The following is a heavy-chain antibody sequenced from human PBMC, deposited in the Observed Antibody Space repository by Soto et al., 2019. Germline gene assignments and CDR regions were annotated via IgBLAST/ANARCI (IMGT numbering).Heavy chain of an antibody. V-gene: IGHV1-18*01. Sequence: QVQLVQSGAEVKEPGASVKVSCKASGFAFTNYGFNWVRQAPGQGLEWVGGITVYNGNTDYAQKLQGRVTLTTDTSSTTAYMDLRSLISDDTAVYYSARRGYSYSCMDVWGKGTAVTVSS. CDR1: GFAFTNYG. D-gene: IGHD3-16*01. CDR2: ITVYNGNT. J-gene: IGHJ6*03. CDR3: ARRGYSYSCMDV.